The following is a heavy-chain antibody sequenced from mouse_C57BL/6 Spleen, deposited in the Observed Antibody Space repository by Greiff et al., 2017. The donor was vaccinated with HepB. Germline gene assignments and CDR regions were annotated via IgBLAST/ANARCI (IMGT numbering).Heavy chain of an antibody. Sequence: QVQLQQSGAELARPGASVKLSCKASGYTFTSYGISWVKQRPGQGLEWIGEIYPRSGNTYYNEKFKGKATLTADKSSSTAYMELRSLTSEDSAVYFCARQGDGSSLYAMDYWGQGTSVTVSS. V-gene: IGHV1-81*01. J-gene: IGHJ4*01. CDR1: GYTFTSYG. CDR2: IYPRSGNT. CDR3: ARQGDGSSLYAMDY. D-gene: IGHD1-1*01.